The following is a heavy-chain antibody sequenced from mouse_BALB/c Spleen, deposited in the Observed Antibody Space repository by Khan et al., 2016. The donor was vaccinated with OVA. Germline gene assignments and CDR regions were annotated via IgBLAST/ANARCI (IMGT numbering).Heavy chain of an antibody. D-gene: IGHD1-1*01. V-gene: IGHV14-3*02. J-gene: IGHJ2*01. CDR1: GFNIKDTY. CDR3: ASFYYCSSSFFDY. Sequence: VQLQQPGAEVVKPGASVKLSCTASGFNIKDTYMHWVKQRPEQGLEWSGRIDPANGNTKYDPKFQGKATVTADKSSNTAYLLLLNLTSEDPAVYYCASFYYCSSSFFDYWGPGSTLTVSS. CDR2: IDPANGNT.